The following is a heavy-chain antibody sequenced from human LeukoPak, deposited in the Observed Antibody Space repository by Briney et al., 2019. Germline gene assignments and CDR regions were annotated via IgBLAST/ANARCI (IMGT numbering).Heavy chain of an antibody. CDR3: AREKDHDGDYTLYYFDY. J-gene: IGHJ4*02. V-gene: IGHV3-53*01. Sequence: PGGSLRLSCAGSGFTFNNYPISWVRQTPGKGLEWVSVIYSGGSTYYADSVKGRFTISRDNSKNTLYLQMNSLRAEDTAVYYCAREKDHDGDYTLYYFDYWGQGTLVTVSS. CDR1: GFTFNNYP. CDR2: IYSGGST. D-gene: IGHD4-17*01.